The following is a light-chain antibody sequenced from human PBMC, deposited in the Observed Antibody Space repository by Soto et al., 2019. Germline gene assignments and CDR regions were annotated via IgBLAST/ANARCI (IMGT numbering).Light chain of an antibody. CDR1: SSDVGGYNY. V-gene: IGLV2-14*01. Sequence: QSALTQPASVSGSPGQSVTISCTGSSSDVGGYNYVSWYQHHPAKAPKLIIYEVSNRPSGVSNRFSGSKSGTTASLAISGLQAEDETDYYCRSYSSGLTLVLFGGGTKLTVL. CDR3: RSYSSGLTLVL. CDR2: EVS. J-gene: IGLJ2*01.